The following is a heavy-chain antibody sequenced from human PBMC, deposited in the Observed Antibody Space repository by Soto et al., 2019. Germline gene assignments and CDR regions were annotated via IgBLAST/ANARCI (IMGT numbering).Heavy chain of an antibody. CDR2: ISDSDDDT. Sequence: EVQLLESGGGLGQPGGSLRLSCTASGFTFRKYAMSWVRQAPGKGLEWISGISDSDDDTYYADSVRGRFTISRDNSKNTLYLQMNSLRGDDTAVYYCAKDGGVSARYFDTWSQGTLVTVSS. CDR3: AKDGGVSARYFDT. D-gene: IGHD2-8*01. J-gene: IGHJ4*02. V-gene: IGHV3-23*01. CDR1: GFTFRKYA.